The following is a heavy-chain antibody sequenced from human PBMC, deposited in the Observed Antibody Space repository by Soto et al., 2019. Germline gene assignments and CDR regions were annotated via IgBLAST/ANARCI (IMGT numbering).Heavy chain of an antibody. J-gene: IGHJ6*03. CDR1: GYTFTSYG. CDR3: ARGKGVYDILTGHEGGYYYYMDV. Sequence: QVQLVQSGAEVKKPGASVKVSCKASGYTFTSYGISWVRQAPGQGLEWMGWISAYNGNTNYAQKLQGRVTMTTDTTTSTANKELRSLRTDDTAVYYCARGKGVYDILTGHEGGYYYYMDVCGKGTTVTVSS. D-gene: IGHD3-9*01. V-gene: IGHV1-18*01. CDR2: ISAYNGNT.